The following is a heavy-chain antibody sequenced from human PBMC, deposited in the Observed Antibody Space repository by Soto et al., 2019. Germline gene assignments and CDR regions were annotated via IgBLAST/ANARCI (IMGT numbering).Heavy chain of an antibody. CDR2: ISGSGGST. CDR1: GFTFSSYA. D-gene: IGHD3-10*01. CDR3: AKDRFREVTRSRIDY. Sequence: GGSLRLSCAASGFTFSSYAMSWVRQAPGKGLECVSAISGSGGSTYYADSVKGRFTISRDNSKNTLYLQMNSLRAEDTAVYYCAKDRFREVTRSRIDYWGQGTLVTVSS. V-gene: IGHV3-23*01. J-gene: IGHJ4*02.